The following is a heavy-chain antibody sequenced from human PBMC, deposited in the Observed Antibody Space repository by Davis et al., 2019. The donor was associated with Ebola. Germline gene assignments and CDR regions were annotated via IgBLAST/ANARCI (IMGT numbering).Heavy chain of an antibody. J-gene: IGHJ6*04. CDR3: ARGWLQSGMDV. CDR2: TYYTSKWYN. V-gene: IGHV6-1*01. CDR1: GDSVSGKNGA. D-gene: IGHD6-19*01. Sequence: PSETLSLTCAISGDSVSGKNGAWNWIRQSPSRGLEWLGRTYYTSKWYNHYAASVKSRTTINADTSKNQVSLQMNSVTPEDTAVYYCARGWLQSGMDVWGKGTTVTVSS.